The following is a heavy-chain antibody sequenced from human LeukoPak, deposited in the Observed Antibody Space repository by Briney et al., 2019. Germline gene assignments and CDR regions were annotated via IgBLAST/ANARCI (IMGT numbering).Heavy chain of an antibody. CDR1: GGSISSGSYY. D-gene: IGHD2-2*01. CDR2: INHSGST. CDR3: ARPSQTYCSSTSCYLDV. V-gene: IGHV4-39*07. J-gene: IGHJ6*04. Sequence: PSETLSLTCTVSGGSISSGSYYWGWLRQPPGKGLEWIVEINHSGSTNYNPSLKSRVTISVDTSKNQFSLKLSSVTAADTAVYYCARPSQTYCSSTSCYLDVWGKRTTVTVSS.